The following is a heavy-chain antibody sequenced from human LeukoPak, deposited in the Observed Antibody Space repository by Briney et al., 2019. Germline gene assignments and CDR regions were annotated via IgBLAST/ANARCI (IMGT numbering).Heavy chain of an antibody. CDR3: ARDDYYDSSGYYGDWYFDL. CDR2: IYTSGST. Sequence: PSETLSLTCTVSGGSISSGSYYWSWIRQPAGKGLGWIGRIYTSGSTNYNPSLRSRVTISVDTSKNQFSLQLSSVTAADTAVYYCARDDYYDSSGYYGDWYFDLWGGGTLVTVSS. J-gene: IGHJ2*01. V-gene: IGHV4-61*02. D-gene: IGHD3-22*01. CDR1: GGSISSGSYY.